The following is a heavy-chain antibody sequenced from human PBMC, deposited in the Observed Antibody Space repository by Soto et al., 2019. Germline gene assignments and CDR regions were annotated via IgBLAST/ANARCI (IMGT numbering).Heavy chain of an antibody. V-gene: IGHV3-23*01. J-gene: IGHJ4*02. CDR1: GFTFSSYA. D-gene: IGHD7-27*01. Sequence: GGSLRLSCEASGFTFSSYAMSWVRQAPGKGLEWVSAISGSGGSTYYADAVKGRFTISRDNSKNTLYLQMNSLRAEDTAVYYCAKGELGTDFDYWGQGTLVTVSS. CDR3: AKGELGTDFDY. CDR2: ISGSGGST.